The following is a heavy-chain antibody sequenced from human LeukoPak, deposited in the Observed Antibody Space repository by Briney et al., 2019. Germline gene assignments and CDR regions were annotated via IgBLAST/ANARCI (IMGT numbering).Heavy chain of an antibody. CDR3: VTQSTSGGSAYYYYMDV. Sequence: RPSETLSLTCTVSGGSISSSSYYWGWIRQPPGKGLEWVSGINWNGGSTGYADSVKGRFTISRDNAKNSLYLQMNSLRAEDTALYYCVTQSTSGGSAYYYYMDVWGKGTTVTVSS. V-gene: IGHV3-20*04. D-gene: IGHD1-26*01. J-gene: IGHJ6*03. CDR2: INWNGGST. CDR1: GGSISSSSYY.